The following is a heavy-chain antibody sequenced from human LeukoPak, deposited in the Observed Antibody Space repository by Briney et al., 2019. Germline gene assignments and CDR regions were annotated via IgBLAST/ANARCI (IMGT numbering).Heavy chain of an antibody. Sequence: PLQTLSLTCTVSVVSLTSVSFYWGWIRAPPGKRPWWVGYIYYSGSTYYNPSLKSRVTISVDTSKNQFSLKLSSVTAADTAVYYCARRFDVWSGFDYGGQGTLVIVTS. D-gene: IGHD3-3*01. V-gene: IGHV4-31*03. CDR1: VVSLTSVSFY. CDR3: ARRFDVWSGFDY. CDR2: IYYSGST. J-gene: IGHJ4*02.